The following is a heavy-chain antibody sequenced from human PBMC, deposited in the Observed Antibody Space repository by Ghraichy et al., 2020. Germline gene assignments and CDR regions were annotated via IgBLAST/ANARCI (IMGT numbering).Heavy chain of an antibody. V-gene: IGHV4-31*03. CDR1: GGSISSGGYY. CDR3: ARVDGDYGRKAFDI. CDR2: IYYSGST. D-gene: IGHD4-17*01. J-gene: IGHJ3*02. Sequence: SLNISCTVSGGSISSGGYYWSWIRQHPGKGLEWIGYIYYSGSTYYNPSLKSRVTISVDTSKNQFSLKLSSVTAADTAVYYCARVDGDYGRKAFDIWGQGTMVTVSS.